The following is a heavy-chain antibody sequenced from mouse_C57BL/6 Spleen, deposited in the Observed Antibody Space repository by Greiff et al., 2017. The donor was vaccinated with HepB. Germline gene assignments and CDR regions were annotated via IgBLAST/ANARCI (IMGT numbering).Heavy chain of an antibody. V-gene: IGHV5-4*01. Sequence: DVKLVESGGGLVKPGGSLKLSCAASGFTFSSYAMSWVRQTPEKRLEWVATISDGGSYTYYPDNVKGRFTISRDNAKNNLYLQMSHLKSEDTAMYYCARDRGNYYFDYWGQGTTLTVSS. CDR2: ISDGGSYT. J-gene: IGHJ2*01. CDR1: GFTFSSYA. CDR3: ARDRGNYYFDY. D-gene: IGHD2-1*01.